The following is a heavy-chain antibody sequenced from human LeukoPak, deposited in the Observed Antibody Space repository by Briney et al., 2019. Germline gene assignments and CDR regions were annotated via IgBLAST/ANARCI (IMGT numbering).Heavy chain of an antibody. D-gene: IGHD3-22*01. CDR3: ARDFRVITPRGWFDP. V-gene: IGHV4-4*02. J-gene: IGHJ5*02. CDR2: IYHSGST. CDR1: GGSISSSNW. Sequence: PSGTLSLSCAVSGGSISSSNWWSWVRQPPGKGLEWIGEIYHSGSTNYNPSLKSRVTISVDKSKNQFSLKLSSVTAADTAVYYCARDFRVITPRGWFDPWGQGTLVTVSS.